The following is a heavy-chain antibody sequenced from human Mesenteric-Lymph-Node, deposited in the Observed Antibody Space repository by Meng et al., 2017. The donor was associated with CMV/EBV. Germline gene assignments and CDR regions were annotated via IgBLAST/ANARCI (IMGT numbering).Heavy chain of an antibody. V-gene: IGHV3-74*01. Sequence: GESLKISCAASGFTFSSYWMHWVRQAPGKGLVWVSRINSDGSSTSYADSVKGRFTISRDNAKNTLYLQMNSLRAEDTALYYCAKEGAVAGTGGLWDYWGQGTLVTVSS. D-gene: IGHD6-19*01. CDR1: GFTFSSYW. CDR2: INSDGSST. J-gene: IGHJ4*02. CDR3: AKEGAVAGTGGLWDY.